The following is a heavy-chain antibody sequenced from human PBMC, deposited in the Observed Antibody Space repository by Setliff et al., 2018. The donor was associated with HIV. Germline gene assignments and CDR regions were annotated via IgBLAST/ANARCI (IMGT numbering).Heavy chain of an antibody. J-gene: IGHJ6*03. CDR2: IWYDGSNK. D-gene: IGHD3-10*01. Sequence: GGSLRLSCAASGFSFSSYGMHWVRQAPGRGLEWVAIIWYDGSNKHYADSVKGRFTISRDDSKNTVYLQMNNLRAEDTAVYYSARVVDTSGGYWGSFYRYMDVWGKGTTVTVSS. CDR3: ARVVDTSGGYWGSFYRYMDV. CDR1: GFSFSSYG. V-gene: IGHV3-33*01.